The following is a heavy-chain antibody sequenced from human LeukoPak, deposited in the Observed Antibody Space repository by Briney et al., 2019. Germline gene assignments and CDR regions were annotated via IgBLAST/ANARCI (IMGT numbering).Heavy chain of an antibody. D-gene: IGHD3-22*01. CDR1: GFTFDDYA. CDR2: IKQDGSEK. J-gene: IGHJ3*02. Sequence: PGGSLRLSCAASGFTFDDYAMHWVRQAPGKGLEWVANIKQDGSEKYYVDSVKGRFTISRDNAKNSLYLQMNSLRAEDTAVYYCAAIYDSSGYYSDDAFDIWGQGTMVTVSS. V-gene: IGHV3-7*01. CDR3: AAIYDSSGYYSDDAFDI.